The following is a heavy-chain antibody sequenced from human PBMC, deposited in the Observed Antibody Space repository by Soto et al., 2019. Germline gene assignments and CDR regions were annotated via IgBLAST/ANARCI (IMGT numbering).Heavy chain of an antibody. Sequence: QVQLQPWGAGLLKPSETLSLTCAVYGGSFSGYYWTWIRQPPGTGLVWIGEIKHSGSTNYNPSLKSRVTISVDTATNQFSLKLTSVTAADTAVYYCARDKITGLFDYWGQGTLVSVSS. J-gene: IGHJ4*02. CDR2: IKHSGST. CDR1: GGSFSGYY. V-gene: IGHV4-34*01. CDR3: ARDKITGLFDY. D-gene: IGHD2-8*02.